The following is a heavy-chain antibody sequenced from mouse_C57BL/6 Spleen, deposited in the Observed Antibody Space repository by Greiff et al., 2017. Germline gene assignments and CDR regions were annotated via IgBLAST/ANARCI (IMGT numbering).Heavy chain of an antibody. Sequence: VQLVESGPELVKPGASVKISCKASGYAFSSSWMNWVKQRPGKGLEWIGRIYPGDGDTNYNGKFKGKATLTADKSSSTAYMQLSSLTSEDSAVYFCARAYYYGSSPLFDAMDYWGQGTSVTVSS. CDR2: IYPGDGDT. CDR3: ARAYYYGSSPLFDAMDY. V-gene: IGHV1-82*01. D-gene: IGHD1-1*01. J-gene: IGHJ4*01. CDR1: GYAFSSSW.